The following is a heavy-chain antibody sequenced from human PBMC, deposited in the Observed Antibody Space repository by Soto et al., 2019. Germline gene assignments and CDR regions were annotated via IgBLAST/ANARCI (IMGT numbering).Heavy chain of an antibody. CDR3: AKEQGGFDH. Sequence: QVQLVESGGGVVQPGRSLRLSCAASGFTFSSYGMHWVRQAPGKGLEWVAVISYDGSNKYYADSVKGRFTISRDNTKNTVYRQRSILRAEDTAVYYCAKEQGGFDHWGQGTLVTVSS. D-gene: IGHD3-16*01. J-gene: IGHJ5*02. CDR2: ISYDGSNK. V-gene: IGHV3-30*18. CDR1: GFTFSSYG.